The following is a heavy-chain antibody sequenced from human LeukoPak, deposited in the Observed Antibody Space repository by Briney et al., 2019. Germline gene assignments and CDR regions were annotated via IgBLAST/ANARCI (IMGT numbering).Heavy chain of an antibody. CDR3: AKDYDILTGYYMY. Sequence: PGGSLRLSCAASGFTFSSYAMSWVRQAPGKGLEWVSAISGSGGSTYYADSGKGRFTISRDNSKNTLYLQMNSLRAEDTAVYYCAKDYDILTGYYMYWGQGTLVTVSS. CDR1: GFTFSSYA. V-gene: IGHV3-23*01. J-gene: IGHJ4*02. CDR2: ISGSGGST. D-gene: IGHD3-9*01.